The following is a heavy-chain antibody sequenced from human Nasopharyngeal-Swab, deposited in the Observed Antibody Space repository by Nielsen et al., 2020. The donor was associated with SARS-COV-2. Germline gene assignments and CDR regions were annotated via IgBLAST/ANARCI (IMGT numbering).Heavy chain of an antibody. D-gene: IGHD3-10*01. CDR1: GFTFSSYA. J-gene: IGHJ6*02. Sequence: GESLKISCAASGFTFSSYAMHWVRQAPGKGLEWVAVISYDGSNKYYADSVKGRFTISRDNSKNTLYLQMNSLRAEDTAVYYCARDSGAPMDFWGQGTTVTVSS. CDR2: ISYDGSNK. CDR3: ARDSGAPMDF. V-gene: IGHV3-30-3*01.